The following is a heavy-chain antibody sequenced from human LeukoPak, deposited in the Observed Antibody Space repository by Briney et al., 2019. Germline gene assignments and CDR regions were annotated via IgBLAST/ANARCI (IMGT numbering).Heavy chain of an antibody. CDR2: IESGSDGGAT. D-gene: IGHD5-18*01. Sequence: GSLRLSCAASGFTFSQTWMSWVRQAPGKGLEWVGRIESGSDGGATDYAAPVKGRFTISRDDSRNTLYLQMNSLKTEDTAVYYCATVETDMDLDDWGQGTLVTVSS. CDR1: GFTFSQTW. J-gene: IGHJ4*02. CDR3: ATVETDMDLDD. V-gene: IGHV3-15*04.